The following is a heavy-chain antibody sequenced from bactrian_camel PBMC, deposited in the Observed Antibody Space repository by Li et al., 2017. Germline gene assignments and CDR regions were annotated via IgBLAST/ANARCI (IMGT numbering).Heavy chain of an antibody. CDR1: GFSFSDYW. Sequence: HVQLVESGGGLVQPGGSLRLSCAASGFSFSDYWMRWVRQAPGKGLEWLSRINGGSYVMHYADSVKGRFTISRDNAKNTLYLQMNSLKTEDTAVYYCPMSFPFWPAVAGPRGGVEYNYWGQGTQVTVS. CDR2: INGGSYVM. CDR3: PMSFPFWPAVAGPRGGVEYNY. D-gene: IGHD6*01. J-gene: IGHJ4*01. V-gene: IGHV3S6*01.